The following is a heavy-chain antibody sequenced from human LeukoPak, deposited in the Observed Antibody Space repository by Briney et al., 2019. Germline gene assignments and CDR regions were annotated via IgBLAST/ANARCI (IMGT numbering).Heavy chain of an antibody. V-gene: IGHV3-23*01. D-gene: IGHD6-13*01. Sequence: GGSLRLSCAASGFTFRNYAMSWVRQAPGKGLEWVSAISGSDGRSHYADSVKGRFTTSRDNSKNTLWLQMNSPRAEDAAVYYCAKTAGSNWSFDYWGQGTLVTVSS. CDR1: GFTFRNYA. CDR2: ISGSDGRS. J-gene: IGHJ4*02. CDR3: AKTAGSNWSFDY.